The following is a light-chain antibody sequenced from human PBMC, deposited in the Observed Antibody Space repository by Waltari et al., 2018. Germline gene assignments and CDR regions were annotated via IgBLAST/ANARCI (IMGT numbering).Light chain of an antibody. V-gene: IGLV3-1*01. J-gene: IGLJ2*01. CDR2: QDS. Sequence: SYDLTQPPSVSVSPGRTATITCSGPNLGEKYVSWYQRKPGQSPVLVLYQDSKRPSGIPERFSGSNSGNTATLTISGTQAMDEADYYCQAWDTSAVVFGGGTKVTVL. CDR1: NLGEKY. CDR3: QAWDTSAVV.